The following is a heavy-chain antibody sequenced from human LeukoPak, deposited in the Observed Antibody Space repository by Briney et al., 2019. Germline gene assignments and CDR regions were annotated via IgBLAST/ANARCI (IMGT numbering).Heavy chain of an antibody. D-gene: IGHD6-13*01. V-gene: IGHV4-39*01. J-gene: IGHJ5*02. CDR3: ARQPGYSSSWRINWFDP. Sequence: SETLFLTCTVSGGSISSSSYYWGWIRQPPGKGLEWIGSIYYSGSTYYNPSLKSRVTISVDTSKNQFSLKLSSVTAADTAVYYCARQPGYSSSWRINWFDPWGQGTLVTVSS. CDR1: GGSISSSSYY. CDR2: IYYSGST.